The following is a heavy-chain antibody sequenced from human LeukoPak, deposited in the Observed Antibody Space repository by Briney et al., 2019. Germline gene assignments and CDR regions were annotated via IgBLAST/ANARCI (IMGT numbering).Heavy chain of an antibody. CDR2: INPNSGGT. J-gene: IGHJ3*02. Sequence: GASVTVSPKASGYTFTVYYMHSVRHTPEQGVGRVGWINPNSGGTNYAQKFQGRVTMTRDTSISTAYMELSRLRSDDTAVYYCVRIYYDSSGDAFDIWGQGTMVTVSS. CDR3: VRIYYDSSGDAFDI. CDR1: GYTFTVYY. V-gene: IGHV1-2*02. D-gene: IGHD3-22*01.